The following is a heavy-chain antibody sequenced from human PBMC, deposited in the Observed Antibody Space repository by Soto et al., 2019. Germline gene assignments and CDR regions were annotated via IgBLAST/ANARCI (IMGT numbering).Heavy chain of an antibody. CDR2: IRSKAYGETT. CDR1: GFTFGDYA. V-gene: IGHV3-49*03. CDR3: TRYTYTSRYSYFGMDV. D-gene: IGHD2-2*01. Sequence: PGGSLRLSCTCFGFTFGDYAISWSRQAPGKGLEWVGVIRSKAYGETTDYGASVKGIFTILRDDSKSIAYLQLNSLQSEDTGVYYCTRYTYTSRYSYFGMDVWGHGTAVTVSS. J-gene: IGHJ6*02.